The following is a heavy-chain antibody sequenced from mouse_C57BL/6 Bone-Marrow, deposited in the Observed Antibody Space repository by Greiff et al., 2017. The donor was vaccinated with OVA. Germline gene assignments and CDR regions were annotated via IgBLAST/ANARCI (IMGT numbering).Heavy chain of an antibody. V-gene: IGHV5-6*01. CDR2: ISSGGSYT. CDR3: ARRTVYYYGSYWYFDV. Sequence: DVQLQESGGDLVKPGGSLKLSCAASGFTFSSYGMSWVRQTPDKRLEWVATISSGGSYTYYPDSVKGRFTISRDNAKNTLYLQMSSLKSEDTAMYYCARRTVYYYGSYWYFDVWGTGTTVTVSS. CDR1: GFTFSSYG. D-gene: IGHD1-1*01. J-gene: IGHJ1*03.